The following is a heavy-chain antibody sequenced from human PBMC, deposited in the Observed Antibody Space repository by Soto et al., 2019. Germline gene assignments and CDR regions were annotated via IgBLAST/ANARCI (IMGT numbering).Heavy chain of an antibody. CDR3: SRQIFYYGSGSDF. CDR1: GGTSSSTGHY. J-gene: IGHJ4*02. CDR2: IFYTGTT. Sequence: SEILCLTCTVSGGTSSSTGHYWARIHHPPGKGLEWIGSIFYTGTTPYTPSLKSRVTISVDTSKNQFSLKLTSVTAADTAVYFCSRQIFYYGSGSDFWGRGTLVTVSS. D-gene: IGHD3-10*01. V-gene: IGHV4-39*01.